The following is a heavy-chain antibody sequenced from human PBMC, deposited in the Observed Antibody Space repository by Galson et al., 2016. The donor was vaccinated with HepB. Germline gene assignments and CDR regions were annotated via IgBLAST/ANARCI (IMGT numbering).Heavy chain of an antibody. J-gene: IGHJ4*02. D-gene: IGHD5-12*01. Sequence: SLRLSCAASGFTFSAFALNWVRQTPGKGLEWVACIGISDYDRRYADSVRGRFTISRENFKDILYLEMKGLRAEDTALYYCAMKKDIVARRGDSFDYWGQGTLCTVSS. CDR2: IGISDYDR. V-gene: IGHV3-23*03. CDR3: AMKKDIVARRGDSFDY. CDR1: GFTFSAFA.